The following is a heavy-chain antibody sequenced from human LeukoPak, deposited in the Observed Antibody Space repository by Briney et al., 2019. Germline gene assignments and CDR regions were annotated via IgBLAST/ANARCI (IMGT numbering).Heavy chain of an antibody. V-gene: IGHV1-69*13. Sequence: SVKVSCKASGGTFSSYAISWVRQAPGQGLEWMGGIIPIFGTANYAQKFQGRVTITADESTSTAYMELSSLRSEDTAVYYCARDEAAGTLWFDPWGQGTLVTVSS. D-gene: IGHD6-13*01. J-gene: IGHJ5*02. CDR3: ARDEAAGTLWFDP. CDR2: IIPIFGTA. CDR1: GGTFSSYA.